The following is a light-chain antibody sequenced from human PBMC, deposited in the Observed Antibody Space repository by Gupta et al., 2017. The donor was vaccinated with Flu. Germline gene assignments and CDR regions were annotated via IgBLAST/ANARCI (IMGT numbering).Light chain of an antibody. CDR3: SSYTSTNTVFV. J-gene: IGLJ2*01. Sequence: SSDVGGYDYVSWYQQHPGKAPKLMFFEDSRRPAGISDRFSGSKSGNTASLTISGLLAEDEAFYYCSSYTSTNTVFVFGGGTKLTVL. CDR2: EDS. V-gene: IGLV2-14*01. CDR1: SSDVGGYDY.